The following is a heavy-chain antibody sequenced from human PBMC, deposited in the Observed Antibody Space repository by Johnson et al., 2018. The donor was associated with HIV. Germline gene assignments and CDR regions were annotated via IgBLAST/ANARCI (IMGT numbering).Heavy chain of an antibody. Sequence: VQLVESGEGVVQPGRSLRLSCAASGFTFSSYAMHWVRQAPGKGLEYVSGISNDGVSTYYANSVKGRFTISRDNSKNTLYLKMGSLRTEDMAVYYCARETYYDSSGLQIDTLDIWGQGTLVTVSS. J-gene: IGHJ3*02. CDR2: ISNDGVST. V-gene: IGHV3-64*01. D-gene: IGHD3-22*01. CDR1: GFTFSSYA. CDR3: ARETYYDSSGLQIDTLDI.